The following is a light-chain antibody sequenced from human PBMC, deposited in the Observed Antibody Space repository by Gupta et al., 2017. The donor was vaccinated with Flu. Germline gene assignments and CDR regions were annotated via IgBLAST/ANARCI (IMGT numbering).Light chain of an antibody. CDR1: QSLLYSSENKNH. Sequence: DIVLNQRPDSLSVSLGEPATINCKSSQSLLYSSENKNHFAWHQQKPGQPPKLLIYWASTRESGVPDRFSGSGSGTEFTLTISSLQAEDVAVYYCQQYYRTPFTFGPGTKVDIK. CDR3: QQYYRTPFT. J-gene: IGKJ3*01. V-gene: IGKV4-1*01. CDR2: WAS.